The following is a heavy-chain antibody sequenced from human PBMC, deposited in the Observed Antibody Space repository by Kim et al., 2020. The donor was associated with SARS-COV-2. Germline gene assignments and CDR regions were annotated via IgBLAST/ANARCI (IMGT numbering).Heavy chain of an antibody. CDR3: AKGDRAFDI. CDR2: IYSGGSST. Sequence: GGSLRLSCAASGFTFSSYAMSWVRQAPGKGLEWVSVIYSGGSSTYYADSVKGRFTISRDNSKNTLYLLMNSLRAEDTAVYYCAKGDRAFDIWGQGTMVTVSS. J-gene: IGHJ3*02. V-gene: IGHV3-23*03. CDR1: GFTFSSYA.